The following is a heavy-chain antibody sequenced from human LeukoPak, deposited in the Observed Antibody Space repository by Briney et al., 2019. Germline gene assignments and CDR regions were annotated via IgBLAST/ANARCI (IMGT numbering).Heavy chain of an antibody. CDR3: AKPTHYDDAFDI. V-gene: IGHV3-9*01. J-gene: IGHJ3*02. CDR2: ISWNSGSI. CDR1: GFTFSCCA. D-gene: IGHD3-22*01. Sequence: PGGSLRLSCAASGFTFSCCAMHWVRQAPGKGLEWVSGISWNSGSIGYADSVKGRFTISRDNAKNSLYLQMNSLRAEDTALYYCAKPTHYDDAFDIWGQGTMVTVSS.